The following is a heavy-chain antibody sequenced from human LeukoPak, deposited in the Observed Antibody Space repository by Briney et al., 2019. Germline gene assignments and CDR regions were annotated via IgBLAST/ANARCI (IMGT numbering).Heavy chain of an antibody. Sequence: QAGGSLRLSCAASGFTVSSNYMSWVRQAPGKGLEWVSAISGSGGSTYYADSVKGRFTISRDNSKNTLYLQMNSLRAEDTAVYYCAKDQGWWELTHWFDPWGQGTLVTVSS. CDR2: ISGSGGST. D-gene: IGHD1-26*01. V-gene: IGHV3-23*01. CDR1: GFTVSSNY. CDR3: AKDQGWWELTHWFDP. J-gene: IGHJ5*02.